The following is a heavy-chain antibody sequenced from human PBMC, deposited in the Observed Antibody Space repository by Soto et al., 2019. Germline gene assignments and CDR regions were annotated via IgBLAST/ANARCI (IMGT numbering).Heavy chain of an antibody. D-gene: IGHD3-10*01. V-gene: IGHV1-46*03. CDR3: VRNLGGFGELSLDY. Sequence: ASVKVSCKASGYTFTNYFIHWVRQAPGQGLEWMGIINPSGGSASYAQKFQARVTMTRDTSTSTIYMELSGLRSEDTALYYCVRNLGGFGELSLDYWGQGTLVTVSS. CDR1: GYTFTNYF. J-gene: IGHJ4*02. CDR2: INPSGGSA.